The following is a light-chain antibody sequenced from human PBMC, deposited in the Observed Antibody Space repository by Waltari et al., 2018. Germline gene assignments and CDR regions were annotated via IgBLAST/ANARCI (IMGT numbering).Light chain of an antibody. CDR2: AAS. V-gene: IGKV1-39*01. J-gene: IGKJ1*01. Sequence: DIQMTQSPSSLSASVGDRVTITCRASQSISSYLNWYQQKPGKAPKVLIYAASSLQSGVPSRFSGSGSGTDFTLTISSLQPGDFATYYCQQGYRIPTFGPGTNVEIK. CDR3: QQGYRIPT. CDR1: QSISSY.